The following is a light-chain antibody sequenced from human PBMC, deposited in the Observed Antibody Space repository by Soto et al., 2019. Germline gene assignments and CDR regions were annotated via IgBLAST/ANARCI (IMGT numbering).Light chain of an antibody. CDR1: SSNIGAGYD. CDR3: QSYDSSRSVV. V-gene: IGLV1-40*01. Sequence: QSVLTQPPSVSGAPGQRVTISCTGNSSNIGAGYDVHWYQQLPGTAPKLLIYDNSNRHSGVPDRFSGSRSGTSVSLAITGLQAEDEAYYYCQSYDSSRSVVFVGGTKVTVL. J-gene: IGLJ3*02. CDR2: DNS.